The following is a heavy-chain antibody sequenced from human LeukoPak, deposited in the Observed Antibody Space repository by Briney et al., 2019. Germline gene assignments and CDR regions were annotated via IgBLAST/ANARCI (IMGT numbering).Heavy chain of an antibody. CDR1: GFTFSSYS. CDR3: ARDSWNYGDYVLFDY. D-gene: IGHD4-17*01. V-gene: IGHV3-21*01. CDR2: ISSSSSYI. J-gene: IGHJ4*02. Sequence: GGSLRLSCAASGFTFSSYSMNWVRQAPGKGLEWVSSISSSSSYIYYADSVKGRFTISRDNAKNSLYLQMNSPRAEDTAVYYCARDSWNYGDYVLFDYWGQGTLVTVSS.